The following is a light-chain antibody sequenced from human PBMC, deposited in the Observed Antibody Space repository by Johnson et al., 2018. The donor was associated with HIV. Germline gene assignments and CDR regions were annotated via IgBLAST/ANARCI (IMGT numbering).Light chain of an antibody. V-gene: IGLV1-51*01. CDR2: DNH. CDR3: GTWDTSLSAHYV. CDR1: SSNIGNNY. J-gene: IGLJ1*01. Sequence: QSVLTQPPSVSAAPGQKVTISCSGNSSNIGNNYVSLYQQLPVTAPKLLIYDNHKRPSRIPDRFSGSKSGTSATLGITGLQTGDEADYYCGTWDTSLSAHYVFGRGTKVIVL.